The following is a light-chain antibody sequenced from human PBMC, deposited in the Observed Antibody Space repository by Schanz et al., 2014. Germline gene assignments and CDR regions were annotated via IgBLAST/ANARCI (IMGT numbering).Light chain of an antibody. CDR3: GSYAGINNWV. V-gene: IGLV2-8*01. CDR2: EDT. Sequence: QSALTQPASVSGSPGQSITLSCTGTSSDVGTFNYVSWYQQSPGKAPKLMIYEDTKRPSGVPDRFSGSKSGNTASLTVSGLQAEDEADYYCGSYAGINNWVFGGGTKLTVL. CDR1: SSDVGTFNY. J-gene: IGLJ3*02.